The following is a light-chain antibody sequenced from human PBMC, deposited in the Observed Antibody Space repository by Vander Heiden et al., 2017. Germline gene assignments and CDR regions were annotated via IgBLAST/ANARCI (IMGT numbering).Light chain of an antibody. CDR1: SSNIGRNT. Sequence: SVLTQSPSASGTPGQRVTISCSGSSSNIGRNTGNWYQQLPGTAPKLLIYNNNQRPSGVPDRFSGSKSGTSASLAISGLQSEDEADYYCAAWDDSLNAYVFGTGTTVTV. J-gene: IGLJ1*01. CDR2: NNN. V-gene: IGLV1-44*01. CDR3: AAWDDSLNAYV.